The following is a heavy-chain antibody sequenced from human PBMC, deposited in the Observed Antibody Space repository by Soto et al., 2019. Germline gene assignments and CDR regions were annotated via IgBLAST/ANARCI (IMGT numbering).Heavy chain of an antibody. D-gene: IGHD2-2*01. Sequence: ASVKVSCKASGGTFSSYAISWVRQAPGQGLEWMGGIIPIFGTANYAQKFQGRVTITADESTSTAYMELSSLRSEDTAVYYCAASNPRGIVVVPAALDYWGQGTLVTVSS. CDR3: AASNPRGIVVVPAALDY. CDR1: GGTFSSYA. CDR2: IIPIFGTA. V-gene: IGHV1-69*13. J-gene: IGHJ4*02.